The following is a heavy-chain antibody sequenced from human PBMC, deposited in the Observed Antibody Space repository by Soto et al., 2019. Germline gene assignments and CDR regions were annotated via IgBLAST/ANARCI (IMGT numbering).Heavy chain of an antibody. CDR3: AREASAVISLDY. CDR2: INAGNGNT. Sequence: ASVKVSCKASGYTFTSYAMHWVRQAPGQRLEWMGWINAGNGNTKYSQKFLGRVTITRDTSASTAYMELSSLRSEDTAVYYCAREASAVISLDYWGQGTLVTVS. V-gene: IGHV1-3*01. J-gene: IGHJ4*02. D-gene: IGHD6-19*01. CDR1: GYTFTSYA.